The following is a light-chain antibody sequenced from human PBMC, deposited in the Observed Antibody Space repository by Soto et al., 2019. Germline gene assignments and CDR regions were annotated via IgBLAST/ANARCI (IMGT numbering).Light chain of an antibody. V-gene: IGLV2-23*02. J-gene: IGLJ3*02. CDR2: EVS. CDR3: CSYGGNGALV. Sequence: QSALTQPASVSGSPGQSITISCSGSSGDVGQYDLVSWYQQIPGKAPQLMIFEVSRRPSRVSDRFSGSKSGNTASLTISGLQAEDEGDFSCCSYGGNGALVFGGGTTVTV. CDR1: SGDVGQYDL.